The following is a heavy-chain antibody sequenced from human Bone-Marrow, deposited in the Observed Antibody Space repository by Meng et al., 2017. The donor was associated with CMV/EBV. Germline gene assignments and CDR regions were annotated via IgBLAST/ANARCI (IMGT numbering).Heavy chain of an antibody. D-gene: IGHD3-9*01. CDR2: IYHSGST. CDR3: AREQFLTAYYTATFYYGMDV. V-gene: IGHV4-4*02. J-gene: IGHJ6*02. Sequence: SETLSLTCAVSGGSISSSNWWSWVRQPPGKGLEWIGEIYHSGSTNYNPSLKSRVTISVDKSKNQFSLKLSSVTAADTAVYYCAREQFLTAYYTATFYYGMDVWGQGTTVTVSS. CDR1: GGSISSSNW.